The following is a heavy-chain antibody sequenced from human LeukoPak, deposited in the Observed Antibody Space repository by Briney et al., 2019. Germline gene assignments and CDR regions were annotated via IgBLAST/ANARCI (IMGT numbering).Heavy chain of an antibody. CDR2: ISWNSGSI. D-gene: IGHD3-16*01. V-gene: IGHV3-9*01. CDR3: AKGPYTEDYYFDY. J-gene: IGHJ4*02. CDR1: GFTFDDYA. Sequence: PGGSLRLSCAASGFTFDDYAMHWVRQAPGKGLEWVSGISWNSGSIGYADSVKGRFTISRDNAKNSLYLQMNSLRAEDTALYYCAKGPYTEDYYFDYWGQGTLVTVSS.